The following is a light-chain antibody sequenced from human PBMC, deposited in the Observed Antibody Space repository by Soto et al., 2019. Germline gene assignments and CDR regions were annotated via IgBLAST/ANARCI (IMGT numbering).Light chain of an antibody. J-gene: IGLJ1*01. Sequence: QSVLTQPPSAASAPGQRVTLSCSGSSSNIGTFYVYWYQHLPGTAPRLLIYLDTQRPSGLPDRFSGSKSGTSASLSIRGLRYEDEGYYYCAAWDDGLNPYVFGTGTKVTVL. CDR3: AAWDDGLNPYV. CDR2: LDT. V-gene: IGLV1-47*02. CDR1: SSNIGTFY.